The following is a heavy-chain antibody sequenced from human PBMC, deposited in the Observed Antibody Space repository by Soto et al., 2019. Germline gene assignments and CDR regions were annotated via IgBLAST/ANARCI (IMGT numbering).Heavy chain of an antibody. D-gene: IGHD1-7*01. CDR1: GGSISSYY. CDR2: IYYSGST. J-gene: IGHJ6*02. V-gene: IGHV4-59*01. Sequence: QVQLQESGPGLVKPSETLSITCTVSGGSISSYYWSWIRQPPGKGLEWIGYIYYSGSTNYNPSLNSQGTLPVDTAKNQCSIKLSSVTAADTAVYYCARERLITGTSYYYYGMDVWGQGTTVTVSS. CDR3: ARERLITGTSYYYYGMDV.